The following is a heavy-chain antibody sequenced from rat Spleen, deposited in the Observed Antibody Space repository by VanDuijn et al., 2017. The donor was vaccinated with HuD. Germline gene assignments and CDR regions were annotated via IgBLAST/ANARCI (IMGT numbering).Heavy chain of an antibody. CDR1: GFTFSNYD. CDR3: TREDSMGTFDY. D-gene: IGHD1-7*01. CDR2: ITNTGGGT. V-gene: IGHV5-25*01. Sequence: EVQLVESGGGLVQPGRSMKLSCAASGFTFSNYDMAWVRQAPTKGLEWVASITNTGGGTYYPDSVMGRFTISRDNAKSILYLQMNSLRSEDTATYYCTREDSMGTFDYWGQGVMVTVSS. J-gene: IGHJ2*01.